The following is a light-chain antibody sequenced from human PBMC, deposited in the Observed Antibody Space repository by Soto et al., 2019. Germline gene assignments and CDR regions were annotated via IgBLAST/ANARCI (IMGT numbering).Light chain of an antibody. V-gene: IGKV3-20*01. CDR2: GAS. CDR1: QSVISTS. Sequence: NVLTQSSGALSFSPREKAPLSFRTGQSVISTSLAWYQQKPGQAPRLLIYGASNRATGIPDRFSGSGSGTDFTLTISGLEPEDFAVYYCQQYGSSGTFGQGTRLE. CDR3: QQYGSSGT. J-gene: IGKJ5*01.